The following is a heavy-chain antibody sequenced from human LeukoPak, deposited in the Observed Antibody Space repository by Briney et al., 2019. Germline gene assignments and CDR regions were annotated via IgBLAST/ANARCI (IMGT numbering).Heavy chain of an antibody. CDR1: GFTVSSNY. J-gene: IGHJ4*02. CDR3: AKDCGYSSGWYTQFDY. CDR2: IYSGGST. D-gene: IGHD6-19*01. Sequence: GGSLRLSCAASGFTVSSNYMSWVRQAPGKGLEWVSVIYSGGSTYYADSVKGRFTISRDNSKNTLYLQMNSLRAEDTAVYYCAKDCGYSSGWYTQFDYWGQGTLVTVSS. V-gene: IGHV3-66*02.